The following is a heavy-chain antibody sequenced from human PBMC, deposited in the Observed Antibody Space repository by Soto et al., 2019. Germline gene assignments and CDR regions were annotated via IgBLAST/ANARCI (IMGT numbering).Heavy chain of an antibody. CDR2: IRSKAYGGTA. D-gene: IGHD1-26*01. CDR1: GFTFGDYA. J-gene: IGHJ4*02. Sequence: SEGSLRLSFTASGFTFGDYAMSWVRQAPGKGLEWVFIIRSKAYGGTAEYAASVKCRFTISRYESTSIAYLQMNSLKTEDTSVYYCTRDPGKGDHNGRYRYLAXWGLGTWVT. CDR3: TRDPGKGDHNGRYRYLAX. V-gene: IGHV3-49*04.